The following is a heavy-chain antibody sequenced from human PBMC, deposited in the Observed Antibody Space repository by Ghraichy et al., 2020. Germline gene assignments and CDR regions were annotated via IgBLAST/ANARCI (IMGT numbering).Heavy chain of an antibody. Sequence: LSLTCAASGFTFSTHDMHWVRQAPGKGLEWVSAIVTTGDTYHASSVKGRFTVFRDNVKNSVYLQMNSLRVGDTAGYYCARGGGTYYSDSGSLNKFSYWGQGTLVAVSP. V-gene: IGHV3-13*01. CDR2: IVTTGDT. CDR3: ARGGGTYYSDSGSLNKFSY. CDR1: GFTFSTHD. D-gene: IGHD3-10*01. J-gene: IGHJ4*02.